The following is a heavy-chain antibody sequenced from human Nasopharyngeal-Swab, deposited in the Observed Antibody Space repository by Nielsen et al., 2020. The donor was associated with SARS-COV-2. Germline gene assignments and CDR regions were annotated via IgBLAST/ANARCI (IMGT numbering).Heavy chain of an antibody. D-gene: IGHD5/OR15-5a*01. J-gene: IGHJ6*02. CDR3: AREVVSLGMDV. CDR2: ISAYNGNT. Sequence: ASVKVSCKASGYTFTSYGISWVRQAPGQGLEWMGWISAYNGNTNYARKLQGRVTMTTDTSTSTAYTELRSLRSDDTAVYYCAREVVSLGMDVWGQGTTVTVSS. CDR1: GYTFTSYG. V-gene: IGHV1-18*01.